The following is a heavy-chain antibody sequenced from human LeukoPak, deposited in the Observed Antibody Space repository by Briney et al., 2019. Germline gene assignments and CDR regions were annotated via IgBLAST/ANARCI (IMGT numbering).Heavy chain of an antibody. CDR3: ARASNYFDILY. V-gene: IGHV4-39*01. D-gene: IGHD3-22*01. CDR1: GGSISSSSYD. Sequence: PSETLSLTCTVSGGSISSSSYDWGWIRQPPGKGLEWIGTIYYTGSTYYNPSLKSRVTISIDTSKNQFSLRLSSVTAADTAVYFCARASNYFDILYWGQGTLVTVSS. J-gene: IGHJ4*02. CDR2: IYYTGST.